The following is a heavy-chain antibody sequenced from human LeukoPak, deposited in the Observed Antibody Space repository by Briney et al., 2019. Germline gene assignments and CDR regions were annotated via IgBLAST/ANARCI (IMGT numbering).Heavy chain of an antibody. V-gene: IGHV3-30*02. J-gene: IGHJ5*02. D-gene: IGHD6-13*01. CDR1: GFTFSSYG. Sequence: GGSLRLSCAASGFTFSSYGMHWVRQAPGKGLEWVAFIRYDGSNKYYADSVKGRFTISRDNSKNTLYLQMNSLRAEDTAVYYCARGPSSSWYGNWFDPWGQGTLVTVSS. CDR3: ARGPSSSWYGNWFDP. CDR2: IRYDGSNK.